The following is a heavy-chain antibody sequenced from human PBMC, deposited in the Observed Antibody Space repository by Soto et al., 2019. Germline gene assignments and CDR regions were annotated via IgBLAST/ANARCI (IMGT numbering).Heavy chain of an antibody. CDR2: ISYDGSNK. CDR1: GFTFSSYG. J-gene: IGHJ4*02. CDR3: AKDQQVGYYDSSGYYGPFDY. Sequence: GGSLRLSCAASGFTFSSYGMHWVRQAPGKGLEWVAVISYDGSNKYYADSVKGRFTISRDNSKNTLYLQMNSLRAEDTAVYYCAKDQQVGYYDSSGYYGPFDYWGQGTLVTVSS. V-gene: IGHV3-30*18. D-gene: IGHD3-22*01.